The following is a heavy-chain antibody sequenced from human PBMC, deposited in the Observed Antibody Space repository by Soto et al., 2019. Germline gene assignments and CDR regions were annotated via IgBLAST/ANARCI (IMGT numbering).Heavy chain of an antibody. J-gene: IGHJ5*02. CDR2: IYYSGST. Sequence: SETLSLSCTVSGGSISSYYWSWIRQPPGKGLEWIGYIYYSGSTNYNPSLKSRVTISVDTSKNQFSLKLSSVTAADTAVYYCARLLWSRGDWFDPWGQGTLVTVSS. CDR3: ARLLWSRGDWFDP. V-gene: IGHV4-59*08. CDR1: GGSISSYY. D-gene: IGHD3-10*01.